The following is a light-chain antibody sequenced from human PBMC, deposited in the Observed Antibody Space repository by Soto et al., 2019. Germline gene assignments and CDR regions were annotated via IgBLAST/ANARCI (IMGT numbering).Light chain of an antibody. CDR2: AAS. CDR1: QDIGNN. Sequence: DIQMTQSPSSLPASVGDRVTITCRTTQDIGNNLAWYQQAPGKVPKVLIYAASTLQSGVPSRFSGSGSGTDFTLTISSLQPEDVATYYCQKYNSAPRTFGQGTKVEVK. J-gene: IGKJ1*01. CDR3: QKYNSAPRT. V-gene: IGKV1-27*01.